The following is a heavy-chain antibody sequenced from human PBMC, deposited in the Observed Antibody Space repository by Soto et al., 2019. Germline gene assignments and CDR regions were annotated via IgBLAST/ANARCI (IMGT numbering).Heavy chain of an antibody. V-gene: IGHV1-46*03. J-gene: IGHJ4*02. CDR3: ARGREELVLLFY. CDR2: INPSGGST. CDR1: GYTFTSYY. Sequence: QVQLVQSGAEVKKPGASVKVSCKASGYTFTSYYMHWVRQAPGQGLEWMGIINPSGGSTSYAQKCQVRVTMTRDTSTSTVYMELSSLRSEDTAVYYCARGREELVLLFYWGQGTLVTVSS. D-gene: IGHD6-6*01.